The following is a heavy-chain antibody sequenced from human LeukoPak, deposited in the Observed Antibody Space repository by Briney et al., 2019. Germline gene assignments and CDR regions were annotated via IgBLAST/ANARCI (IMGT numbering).Heavy chain of an antibody. CDR1: GFPFSSYW. D-gene: IGHD5-24*01. CDR2: IKQDGSKK. CDR3: TRVGYIDEGIDY. V-gene: IGHV3-7*04. Sequence: GGSLRPSCVASGFPFSSYWMTWVRQAPGKGLEWVANIKQDGSKKSYVDPVKGRFTISRDNAKNSLYLQMNSLRAEDTAIYYCTRVGYIDEGIDYWGQGTLVTVSS. J-gene: IGHJ4*02.